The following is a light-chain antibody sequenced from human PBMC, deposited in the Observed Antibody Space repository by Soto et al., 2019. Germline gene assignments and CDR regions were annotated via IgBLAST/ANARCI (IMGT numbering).Light chain of an antibody. V-gene: IGKV1-5*01. CDR3: QQYNAYYQT. Sequence: EIQMTQSPSTLSAAVGDRVTITCRASQSVSTWLAWYQQRPGKAPNLLIYDASTVESGVPSRFSGSGSGTEFTLTINNLQPDDYGIYFCQQYNAYYQTLGQGTKVDIK. CDR2: DAS. J-gene: IGKJ1*01. CDR1: QSVSTW.